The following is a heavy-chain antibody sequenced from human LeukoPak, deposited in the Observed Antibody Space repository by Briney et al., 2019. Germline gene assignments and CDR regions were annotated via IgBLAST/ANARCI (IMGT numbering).Heavy chain of an antibody. J-gene: IGHJ4*02. CDR1: GFSISSGYY. D-gene: IGHD2-2*01. CDR2: IYHSGST. CDR3: ARTTTPSSTSCLGQ. Sequence: SETLSLTCAVSGFSISSGYYWGWIRQPPGKGLEWIGSIYHSGSTYYNPSLKSRVTISVDTSKNQYSLKLSSVTAADTAVYYCARTTTPSSTSCLGQWGQGTLVTVSS. V-gene: IGHV4-38-2*01.